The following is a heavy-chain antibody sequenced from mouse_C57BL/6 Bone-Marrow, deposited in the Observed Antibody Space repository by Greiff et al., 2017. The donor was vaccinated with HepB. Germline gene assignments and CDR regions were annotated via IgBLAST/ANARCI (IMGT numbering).Heavy chain of an antibody. CDR1: GYTFTSYW. J-gene: IGHJ4*01. CDR3: ARPFPSMDY. CDR2: IDPSDSYT. Sequence: VQLQQPGAELVRPGTSVKLSCKASGYTFTSYWMHWVKQRPGQGLEWIGVIDPSDSYTNYNQKFKGKATLTVDTSSSTAYMQLSSLTSEDSAVYYCARPFPSMDYWGQGTSVTVSS. V-gene: IGHV1-59*01.